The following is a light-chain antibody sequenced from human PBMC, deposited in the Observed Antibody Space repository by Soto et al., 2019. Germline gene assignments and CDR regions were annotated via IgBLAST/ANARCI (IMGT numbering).Light chain of an antibody. J-gene: IGKJ4*01. V-gene: IGKV1-5*01. CDR3: QQYNSYLLT. CDR1: QNIGTW. Sequence: DIQMTQSPSTLSALVGDRVTITCRASQNIGTWLAWYQQKPGKAPKLLIYEGSTLEGGVPSRFSGSGSGTEFPLTISSLQPDDFATDYCQQYNSYLLTFGGGTKVEIQ. CDR2: EGS.